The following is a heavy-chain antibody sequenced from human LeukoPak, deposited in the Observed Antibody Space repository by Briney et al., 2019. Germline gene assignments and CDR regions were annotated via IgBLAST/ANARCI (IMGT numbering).Heavy chain of an antibody. J-gene: IGHJ4*02. CDR3: AKGLGYYFDY. V-gene: IGHV3-30*02. D-gene: IGHD3-9*01. Sequence: PGGSLRLSCAASGFTFNNYGTHWVRQAPGKGLEWVAFMQFDETNKKYADSVKGRFTVSRDNSKNTLYLQMNNLRVDDTAAFYCAKGLGYYFDYWGQGTLVTVSS. CDR2: MQFDETNK. CDR1: GFTFNNYG.